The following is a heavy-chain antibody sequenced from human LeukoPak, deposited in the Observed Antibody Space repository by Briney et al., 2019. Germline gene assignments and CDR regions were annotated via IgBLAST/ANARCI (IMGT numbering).Heavy chain of an antibody. J-gene: IGHJ4*02. Sequence: PGGSLRLSCAASGFTFSSYSMNWVRQAPGKGLEWVSSISSSSSYIYYADSVKGRFTISRDNAKNSLYLQMDSLRAEDTAVYYCANLGGTTGYFDYWGQGSLVTVSS. CDR3: ANLGGTTGYFDY. CDR1: GFTFSSYS. V-gene: IGHV3-21*01. CDR2: ISSSSSYI. D-gene: IGHD1-7*01.